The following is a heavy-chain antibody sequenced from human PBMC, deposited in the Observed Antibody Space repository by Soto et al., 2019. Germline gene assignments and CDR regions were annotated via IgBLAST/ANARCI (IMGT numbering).Heavy chain of an antibody. CDR1: GFTFDDYA. CDR2: ISWNSGSI. CDR3: AKDMNDYGDFKYAFDI. V-gene: IGHV3-9*01. J-gene: IGHJ3*02. D-gene: IGHD4-17*01. Sequence: EVQLVESGGGLVQPGRSLRLSCAASGFTFDDYAMHWVRQAPGKGLEWVSGISWNSGSIGYADSVKGRFTISRDNAKNSLYLQMNSLRAEDTALYYCAKDMNDYGDFKYAFDIWGQGTMVTVSS.